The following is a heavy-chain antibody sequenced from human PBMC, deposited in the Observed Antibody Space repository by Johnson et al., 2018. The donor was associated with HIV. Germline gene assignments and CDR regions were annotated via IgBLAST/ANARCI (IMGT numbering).Heavy chain of an antibody. CDR1: GFSFSTYG. J-gene: IGHJ3*02. CDR2: IRYDGSNK. Sequence: QVQLVESGGGVVQPGGSLRLSCGASGFSFSTYGMHWVRQAPGKGLEWVAFIRYDGSNKYYADSVKGRFTISRDNSKNTLYLQMNSLRAEDTAVYYCANAPGPYAFDIWGQGTMVTVSS. V-gene: IGHV3-30*02. CDR3: ANAPGPYAFDI.